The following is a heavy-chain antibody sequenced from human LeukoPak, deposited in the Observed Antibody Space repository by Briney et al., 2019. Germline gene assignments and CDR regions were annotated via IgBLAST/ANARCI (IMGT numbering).Heavy chain of an antibody. CDR2: IYPGDSDT. D-gene: IGHD5-18*01. CDR3: ARHLTAMAVDY. Sequence: HGESLKISCKGSGYSFTSYCSGWVRQMRGKALEWMGIIYPGDSDTRDSPSFQGHVTISADKSISTAYLQWSSLKASDTAMYYCARHLTAMAVDYWGPGTLVTVSS. CDR1: GYSFTSYC. V-gene: IGHV5-51*01. J-gene: IGHJ4*02.